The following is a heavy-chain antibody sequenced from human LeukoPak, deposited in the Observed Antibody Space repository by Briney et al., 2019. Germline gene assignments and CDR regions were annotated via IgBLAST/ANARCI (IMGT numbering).Heavy chain of an antibody. J-gene: IGHJ4*02. CDR3: AREPRIAVAGIYYFDY. D-gene: IGHD6-19*01. Sequence: ASVTVSCKASGYTFTGYYMHWVRQAPGQGLEWMGWINPNSGGTNYAQKFQGRVTMTRDTSISTAYMELGRLRSDDTAVYYCAREPRIAVAGIYYFDYWGQGTLVTVSS. V-gene: IGHV1-2*02. CDR1: GYTFTGYY. CDR2: INPNSGGT.